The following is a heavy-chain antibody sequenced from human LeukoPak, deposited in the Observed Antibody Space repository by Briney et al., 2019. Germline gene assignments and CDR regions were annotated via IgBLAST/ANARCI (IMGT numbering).Heavy chain of an antibody. D-gene: IGHD2-15*01. Sequence: AGGSLRLSCAASGFTFSTYDMNWVRQAPGKGLEWVSSISSSGSYIYYADSLKGRFAISRDNAKNSLYLQMNNLRAEDTAVYYCARIPGYCSGGSCYSVYYYYMDVWGKGTTVTISS. CDR1: GFTFSTYD. CDR3: ARIPGYCSGGSCYSVYYYYMDV. J-gene: IGHJ6*03. V-gene: IGHV3-21*06. CDR2: ISSSGSYI.